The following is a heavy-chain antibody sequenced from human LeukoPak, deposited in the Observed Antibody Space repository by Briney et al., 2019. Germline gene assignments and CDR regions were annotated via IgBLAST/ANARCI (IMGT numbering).Heavy chain of an antibody. CDR3: ARDQQGSYDFWSGYYKKGSEGWFDP. CDR2: ISGSGGST. V-gene: IGHV3-23*01. Sequence: GGSLRLSCAASGFTFSSYAMSWVRQAPGKGLEWVSAISGSGGSTYYADSVKGRFTISRDNSKNTLYLQMNSLRAEDTAVYYCARDQQGSYDFWSGYYKKGSEGWFDPWGREPWSPSPQ. CDR1: GFTFSSYA. J-gene: IGHJ5*02. D-gene: IGHD3-3*01.